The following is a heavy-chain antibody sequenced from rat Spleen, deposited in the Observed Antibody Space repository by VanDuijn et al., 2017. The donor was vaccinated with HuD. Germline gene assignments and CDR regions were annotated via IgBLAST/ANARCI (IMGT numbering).Heavy chain of an antibody. V-gene: IGHV5-25*01. J-gene: IGHJ2*01. CDR2: ISTGGGTT. CDR1: GFTFSNFF. D-gene: IGHD1-1*01. Sequence: EVKLVESGGGLVQPGRSMKLSCAASGFTFSNFFMAWVRQAPTQGLEWVASISTGGGTTYYRDSVKGRFTISRDNAKSTLYLQVDSLGSEDTATYYCARSQSYFVEHWGQGVMVTVSS. CDR3: ARSQSYFVEH.